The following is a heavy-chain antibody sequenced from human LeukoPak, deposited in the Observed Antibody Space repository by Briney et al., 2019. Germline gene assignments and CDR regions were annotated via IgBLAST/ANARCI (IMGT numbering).Heavy chain of an antibody. CDR1: GFTFSSYW. CDR2: INSDGSST. Sequence: GGSLRLSCAASGFTFSSYWMHWVRQAPGKGLVLVSRINSDGSSTSYADSVKGRFTISRDNAKNSLYLQMNSLRAEDTAVYYCARDGGWDYDTSGYYLHAFDIWGQGTMVTVSS. J-gene: IGHJ3*02. CDR3: ARDGGWDYDTSGYYLHAFDI. D-gene: IGHD3-22*01. V-gene: IGHV3-74*01.